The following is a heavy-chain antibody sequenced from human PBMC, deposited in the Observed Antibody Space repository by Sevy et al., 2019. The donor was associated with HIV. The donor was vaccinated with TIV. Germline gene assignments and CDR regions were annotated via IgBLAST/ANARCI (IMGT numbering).Heavy chain of an antibody. J-gene: IGHJ6*03. CDR1: GGSISSDSYY. Sequence: SETLSLTCTVSGGSISSDSYYWGWIRQPPGKGLEWIGSIYYTGSTYYNPSLKSRVTISVDTSKNQFSLKLSSLTAAATAVYYCARPGAAAGGYYYYYMDVWGKGTTVTVSS. V-gene: IGHV4-39*01. CDR2: IYYTGST. CDR3: ARPGAAAGGYYYYYMDV. D-gene: IGHD6-13*01.